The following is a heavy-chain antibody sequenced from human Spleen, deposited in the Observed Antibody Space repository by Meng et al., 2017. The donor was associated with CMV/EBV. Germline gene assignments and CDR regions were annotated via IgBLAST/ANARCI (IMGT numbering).Heavy chain of an antibody. CDR1: GYTFTGYY. Sequence: KASGYTFTGYYMQWVRQAPGQGLEWMGWINPNSGDTKYTQNFQGRVTMTRDTSISTAYMEVPSLRFDDTAVYYCVTYQYDSGWTEDSWGQGTLVTVSS. J-gene: IGHJ4*02. V-gene: IGHV1-2*02. D-gene: IGHD3-16*01. CDR3: VTYQYDSGWTEDS. CDR2: INPNSGDT.